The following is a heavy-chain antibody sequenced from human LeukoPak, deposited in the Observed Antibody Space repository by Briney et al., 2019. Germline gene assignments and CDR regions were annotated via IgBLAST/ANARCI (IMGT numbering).Heavy chain of an antibody. V-gene: IGHV3-23*01. CDR3: AKDTGYSSSWSLGGAMWFDP. J-gene: IGHJ5*02. CDR2: ISGSGGST. CDR1: GFTFSSYA. D-gene: IGHD6-13*01. Sequence: GSLRLSCAASGFTFSSYAMSWVRQAPGKGLEWVSAISGSGGSTYYADSVKGRFTISRDNSKNTLYLQMNSLRAEDTAVYYCAKDTGYSSSWSLGGAMWFDPWGQGTLVTVSS.